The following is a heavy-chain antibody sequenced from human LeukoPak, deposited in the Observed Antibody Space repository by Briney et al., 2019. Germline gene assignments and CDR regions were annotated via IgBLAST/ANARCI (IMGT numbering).Heavy chain of an antibody. Sequence: GGSLGLSCAASGFTFNTYAMSWVRQAPGKGLEWVAYISDSSSGIYYADSVKGRFAVSRDNVKNSLYLQMSGLRDEDTAVYYCTRDGGRREDYWGQGTLVTVSS. CDR1: GFTFNTYA. CDR3: TRDGGRREDY. CDR2: ISDSSSGI. D-gene: IGHD1-26*01. J-gene: IGHJ4*02. V-gene: IGHV3-48*02.